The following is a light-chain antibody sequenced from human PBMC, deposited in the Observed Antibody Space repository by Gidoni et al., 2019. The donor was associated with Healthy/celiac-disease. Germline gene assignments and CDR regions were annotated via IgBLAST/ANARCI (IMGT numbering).Light chain of an antibody. CDR3: QQRSNWPPT. CDR2: DAS. CDR1: QCVSSY. J-gene: IGKJ4*01. Sequence: EIVLTQSPATLSLSPGERATLSCRASQCVSSYLAWYQQKPGQAPRLLIYDASNRATGIPARFSGSGSGTDFTLTISSLEPEDFAGYYCQQRSNWPPTFGGGTKVEIK. V-gene: IGKV3-11*01.